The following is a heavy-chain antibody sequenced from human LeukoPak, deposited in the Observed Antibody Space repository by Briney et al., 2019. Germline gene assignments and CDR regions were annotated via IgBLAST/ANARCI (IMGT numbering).Heavy chain of an antibody. CDR1: GGSISSYY. Sequence: SGTLSLTCTVSGGSISSYYWSWIRQPPGKGLEWIGYIYYSGSTNYNPSLKSRVTISVDTSKNQFSLKLSSVTAADTAVYYCARHPYHSGYHNAFDIWGQGTMVTVSS. V-gene: IGHV4-59*08. CDR3: ARHPYHSGYHNAFDI. D-gene: IGHD3-22*01. CDR2: IYYSGST. J-gene: IGHJ3*02.